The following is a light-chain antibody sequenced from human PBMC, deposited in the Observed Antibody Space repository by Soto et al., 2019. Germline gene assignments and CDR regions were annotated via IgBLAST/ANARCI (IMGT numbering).Light chain of an antibody. J-gene: IGKJ4*01. Sequence: EIVLTQSPGTLSLSPGERATLSCWASQSVGSRSLAWYQQKPGQSPQLIIHGASNRATGIPDRFSGSGSGTDFSLTISSLEPEDSSVYFCQHYGTSPRLALGRWTKVAIK. CDR1: QSVGSRS. CDR2: GAS. V-gene: IGKV3-20*01. CDR3: QHYGTSPRLA.